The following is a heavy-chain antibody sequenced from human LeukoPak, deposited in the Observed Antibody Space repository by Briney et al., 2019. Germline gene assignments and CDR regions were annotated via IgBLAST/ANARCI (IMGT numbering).Heavy chain of an antibody. CDR2: IQQNGGGE. J-gene: IGHJ4*02. V-gene: IGHV3-7*01. CDR1: GITFDSYW. CDR3: ATGGDLYCTTANCLPFDY. D-gene: IGHD2-8*01. Sequence: GGSLRLSCAASGITFDSYWMSWVRQAPGKGLEGVANIQQNGGGEHYVDSVKGRFTISRDNAKNSLYLQMDNLRAEDTAVYYCATGGDLYCTTANCLPFDYWGQGTLVTVSS.